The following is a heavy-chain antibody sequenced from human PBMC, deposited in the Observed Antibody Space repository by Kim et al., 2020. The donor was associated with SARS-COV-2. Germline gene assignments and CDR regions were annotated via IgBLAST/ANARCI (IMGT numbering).Heavy chain of an antibody. J-gene: IGHJ6*02. D-gene: IGHD2-2*01. V-gene: IGHV3-23*01. CDR2: IGSSGGTT. CDR3: AKKLIPQTYDHGMDG. Sequence: GGSLRLSCAASGFTFNLYAMTWVRQAPGKGLEWVSAIGSSGGTTHYADSVKGRFTISRDNSKNTLYLQMNSLRAEDTAIYYCAKKLIPQTYDHGMDGWGQGTTVTVSS. CDR1: GFTFNLYA.